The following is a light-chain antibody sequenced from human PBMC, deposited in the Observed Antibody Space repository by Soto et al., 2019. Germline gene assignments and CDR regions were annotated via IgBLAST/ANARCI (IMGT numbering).Light chain of an antibody. Sequence: QSALTQPASVSGSPGQTIAISCTRTTSDVGGYNYVSWYQQQPGKIPKLLIHEVRNRPSGVSNRFSGSKSGNTASLTISELQAEDEADYYGLSKTSTISYVFGTGTKVTVL. CDR2: EVR. CDR1: TSDVGGYNY. J-gene: IGLJ1*01. V-gene: IGLV2-14*01. CDR3: LSKTSTISYV.